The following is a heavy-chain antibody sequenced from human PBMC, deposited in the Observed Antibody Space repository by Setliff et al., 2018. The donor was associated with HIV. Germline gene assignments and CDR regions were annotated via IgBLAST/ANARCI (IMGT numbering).Heavy chain of an antibody. J-gene: IGHJ4*02. CDR3: ARWGSGSYERVFDY. Sequence: GGSLRLSCVASGFSVSSNYMSWVRQAPGKGLEWVSVIYAAGSTSYADSVKGRFTISRDNANNLVYLQMNSLRVEDTAVYFCARWGSGSYERVFDYWGQGTLVTVSS. D-gene: IGHD1-26*01. V-gene: IGHV3-53*05. CDR2: IYAAGST. CDR1: GFSVSSNY.